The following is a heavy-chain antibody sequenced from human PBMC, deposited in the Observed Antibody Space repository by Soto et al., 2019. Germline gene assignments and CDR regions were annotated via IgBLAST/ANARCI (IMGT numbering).Heavy chain of an antibody. CDR3: ARGLGREYQDDRNHFHLDY. J-gene: IGHJ4*02. CDR2: LYPSGRA. CDR1: GFTVSSNY. Sequence: LRLSCAASGFTVSSNYLTWVRQAPGKGLKWVSVLYPSGRAFYADSVKGRFTISTDNSQNSVYLQMSTLRAEDTAIYYCARGLGREYQDDRNHFHLDYWGQGTQVTVSS. D-gene: IGHD2-2*01. V-gene: IGHV3-53*01.